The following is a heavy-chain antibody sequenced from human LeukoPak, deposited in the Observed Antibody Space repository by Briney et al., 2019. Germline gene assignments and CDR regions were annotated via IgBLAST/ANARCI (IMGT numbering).Heavy chain of an antibody. D-gene: IGHD2-2*01. V-gene: IGHV3-66*01. CDR1: GFTVSSNY. J-gene: IGHJ4*02. CDR2: IYSGGST. CDR3: ARSPFPAGVDY. Sequence: RGGSLRLSCAASGFTVSSNYMSWVRQAPGKGLEWVSVIYSGGSTYYADSVKGRFTISRDNSKNTLYLQMNSLRAEDTAVYYCARSPFPAGVDYWGQGTLVTVSS.